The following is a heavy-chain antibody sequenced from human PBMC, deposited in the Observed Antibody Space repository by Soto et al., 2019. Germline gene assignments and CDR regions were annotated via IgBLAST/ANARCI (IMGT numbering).Heavy chain of an antibody. Sequence: SETLSLTCTVSGGSISNYYCNWIRQPAGKGLEWIGRIDTSGSTNYIPSLKSRVTMSVDTSKQEFSLKLSSVTAADTALYYCARGGQDFWSGPFDYWGQGTLVTVSS. CDR2: IDTSGST. D-gene: IGHD3-3*01. J-gene: IGHJ4*02. V-gene: IGHV4-4*07. CDR3: ARGGQDFWSGPFDY. CDR1: GGSISNYY.